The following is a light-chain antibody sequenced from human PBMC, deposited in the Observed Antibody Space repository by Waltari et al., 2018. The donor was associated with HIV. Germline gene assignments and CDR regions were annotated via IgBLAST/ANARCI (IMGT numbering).Light chain of an antibody. Sequence: DIQMTQSPSSLSASVVDRVTITCRASQSTSSYLNWYQQKPGKAPKLLIYAASSLQSGVPSRFSGSGSGTDFTLTISSLQPEDFATYYCQQTYSTPPTFGQGTKVEIK. CDR1: QSTSSY. CDR2: AAS. J-gene: IGKJ1*01. V-gene: IGKV1-39*01. CDR3: QQTYSTPPT.